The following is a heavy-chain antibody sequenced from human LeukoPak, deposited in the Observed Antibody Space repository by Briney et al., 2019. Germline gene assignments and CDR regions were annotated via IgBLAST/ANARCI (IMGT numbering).Heavy chain of an antibody. CDR3: AREVVPAAMYWCFDL. CDR2: IYHSGST. Sequence: SETLSLTCAVSGYSISSGYYWGWIRQPPRKGLELIGSIYHSGSTYYNPSLKSRVTISVDTSKNQFSLKLSSVTAADTAVYYCAREVVPAAMYWCFDLWGRGTLVTVSS. D-gene: IGHD2-2*01. V-gene: IGHV4-38-2*02. J-gene: IGHJ2*01. CDR1: GYSISSGYY.